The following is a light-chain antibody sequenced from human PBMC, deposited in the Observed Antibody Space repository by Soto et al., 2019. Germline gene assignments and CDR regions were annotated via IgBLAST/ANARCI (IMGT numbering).Light chain of an antibody. CDR3: QQYYVWNT. CDR1: QSVDSK. Sequence: EIVMTQSPATLSVSPGERAIFSCRASQSVDSKLAWYQQKLGQAPRLLIYDASTRATGIPARFSGSGSGTEFTLTISSLQSKDFAIYYCQQYYVWNTFGGGTKVEIK. V-gene: IGKV3D-15*01. CDR2: DAS. J-gene: IGKJ4*01.